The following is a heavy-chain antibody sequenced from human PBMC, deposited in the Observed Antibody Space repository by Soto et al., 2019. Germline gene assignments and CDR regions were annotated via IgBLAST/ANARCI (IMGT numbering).Heavy chain of an antibody. CDR1: GFTLSRHT. CDR3: VRDYYDTSGYPNTFDM. D-gene: IGHD3-22*01. Sequence: PGGSLRLSCAASGFTLSRHTMNWVRQAPGKGLEWVSFIGSGTSDIYYADSVKGRFTIPRDNAKNSLYLDLTRLRAEDTAVYFCVRDYYDTSGYPNTFDMWGQGTMVTVSS. J-gene: IGHJ3*02. V-gene: IGHV3-21*01. CDR2: IGSGTSDI.